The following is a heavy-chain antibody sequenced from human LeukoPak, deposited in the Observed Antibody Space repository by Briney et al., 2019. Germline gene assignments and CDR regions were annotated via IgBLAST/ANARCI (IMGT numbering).Heavy chain of an antibody. V-gene: IGHV4-34*01. D-gene: IGHD1-26*01. Sequence: SETLSLTCAVYGGSFSGYYWSWIRQPPGKGLEWIGEINHSGSTNYNPSLKSRVTMSVDTSKNQFSLKLSSVTAADTAVYYCARVSGTNYYARRAYYYYGMDVWGQGTTVTVSS. CDR1: GGSFSGYY. CDR3: ARVSGTNYYARRAYYYYGMDV. J-gene: IGHJ6*02. CDR2: INHSGST.